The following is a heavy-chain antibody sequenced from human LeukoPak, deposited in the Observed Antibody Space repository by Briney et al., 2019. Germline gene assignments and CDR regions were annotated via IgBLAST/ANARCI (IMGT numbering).Heavy chain of an antibody. V-gene: IGHV3-30*04. D-gene: IGHD1-1*01. CDR3: ARAFRRGTGHKLYFAY. J-gene: IGHJ4*02. Sequence: GRSLRLSCAASGFTFSSYAMDWVRQAPGRGREGVAVISYDGRNKYYAGSVRDRLTISRDNSKNTLYLQITSLRDEETAVYYCARAFRRGTGHKLYFAYWGQGTLVTVSS. CDR1: GFTFSSYA. CDR2: ISYDGRNK.